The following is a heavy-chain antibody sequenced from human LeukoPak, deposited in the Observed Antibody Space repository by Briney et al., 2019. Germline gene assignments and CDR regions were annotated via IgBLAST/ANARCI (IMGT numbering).Heavy chain of an antibody. Sequence: GASVKVSCKASGYTFTGYYMHWVRQAPGQGLEWMGWINPNSGGTNYAQKFQGRVTMTRDTSISTAYMELSRLRSDDTAVYYCARGEATRSLTRALRSFDIWGQGTMVTVSS. CDR3: ARGEATRSLTRALRSFDI. CDR2: INPNSGGT. D-gene: IGHD1-14*01. CDR1: GYTFTGYY. J-gene: IGHJ3*02. V-gene: IGHV1-2*02.